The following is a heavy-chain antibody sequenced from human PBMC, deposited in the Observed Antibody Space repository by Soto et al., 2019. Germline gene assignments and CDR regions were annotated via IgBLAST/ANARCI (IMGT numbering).Heavy chain of an antibody. J-gene: IGHJ4*02. D-gene: IGHD2-15*01. V-gene: IGHV4-30-2*01. CDR1: GGSISSGGYS. CDR3: ARAGCSGGSCYSDYFDY. CDR2: IYHSGST. Sequence: SETLSLTCAVSGGSISSGGYSWSWIRQPPGKGLEWIGYIYHSGSTYYNPSLKSRVTISVDRSKNQFSLKLSSVTAADTAVYYCARAGCSGGSCYSDYFDYWGQGTLVTVSS.